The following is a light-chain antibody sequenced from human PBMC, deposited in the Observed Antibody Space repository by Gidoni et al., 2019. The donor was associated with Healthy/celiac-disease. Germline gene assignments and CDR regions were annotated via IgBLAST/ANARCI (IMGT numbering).Light chain of an antibody. Sequence: DIQMTQSPSTLSASVGDRVTITCRASQSISSLLAWYQQKPGKAPKLLIYKASSLESGVPSRFSGSGPGTEFTLTISSLQPDDFATYYCQQYNSYSTWTFGQGTKVEIK. V-gene: IGKV1-5*03. CDR3: QQYNSYSTWT. J-gene: IGKJ1*01. CDR1: QSISSL. CDR2: KAS.